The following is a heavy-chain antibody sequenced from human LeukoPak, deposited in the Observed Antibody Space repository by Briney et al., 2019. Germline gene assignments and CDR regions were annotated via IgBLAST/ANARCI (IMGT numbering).Heavy chain of an antibody. V-gene: IGHV5-51*01. J-gene: IGHJ4*02. CDR1: GYSFTSYW. D-gene: IGHD7-27*01. CDR3: ARRTQLTGDDY. CDR2: IYPGDSDT. Sequence: GQSLKISCKGSGYSFTSYWIGWVRQLPGKGLEWMGIIYPGDSDTRYSPSFQGQVTISADKSISTAYLQWSSLKASDTAMYYCARRTQLTGDDYWGQGTLVTVSS.